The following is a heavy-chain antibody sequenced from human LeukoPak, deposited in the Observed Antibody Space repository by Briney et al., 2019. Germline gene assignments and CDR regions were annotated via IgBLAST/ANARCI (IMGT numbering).Heavy chain of an antibody. CDR3: ARVPRFYNSGSYGVWFDY. J-gene: IGHJ4*02. D-gene: IGHD1-26*01. V-gene: IGHV3-48*04. Sequence: GGSLRLSCAASGFTFSSYSMNWVRQAPGKGLEWVSYISSSGSTIYYADSVKGRFTISRDNAKNSLYLQMNSLRAEDTAVYYCARVPRFYNSGSYGVWFDYWGQGTLVTVSS. CDR2: ISSSGSTI. CDR1: GFTFSSYS.